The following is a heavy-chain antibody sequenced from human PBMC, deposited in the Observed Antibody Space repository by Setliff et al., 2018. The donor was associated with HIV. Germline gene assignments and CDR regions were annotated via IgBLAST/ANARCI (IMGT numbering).Heavy chain of an antibody. CDR2: INPGNGNT. J-gene: IGHJ4*02. D-gene: IGHD6-19*01. CDR1: GYTFTSYI. CDR3: ARERTSNGRETFDS. Sequence: ASVKVSCKASGYTFTSYIMHWVRQAPGQRLECVGWINPGNGNTEYSQNFQGRVTISRDTSANIVYMELSSLRFEDTAVYCCARERTSNGRETFDSWGQGTPVTVSS. V-gene: IGHV1-3*01.